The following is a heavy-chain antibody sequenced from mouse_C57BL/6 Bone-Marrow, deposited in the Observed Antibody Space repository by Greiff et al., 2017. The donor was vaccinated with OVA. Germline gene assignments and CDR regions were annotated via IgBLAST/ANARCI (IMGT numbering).Heavy chain of an antibody. D-gene: IGHD1-1*01. Sequence: EVKLEESGGGLVKPGGSLKLSCAASGFTFSSYAMSWVRQTPEKRLEWVATISDGGSYTYYPDNVKGRFTISRDNAKNNLYLQMSHLKSEDTAMYYCARITTVVFDYWGQGTTLTVSS. CDR2: ISDGGSYT. J-gene: IGHJ2*01. CDR1: GFTFSSYA. CDR3: ARITTVVFDY. V-gene: IGHV5-4*03.